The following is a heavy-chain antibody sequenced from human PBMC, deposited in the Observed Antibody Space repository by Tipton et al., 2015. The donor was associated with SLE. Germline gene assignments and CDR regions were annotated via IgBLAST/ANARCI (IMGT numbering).Heavy chain of an antibody. Sequence: TLSLTCTVSGGSISSYYWSWIRQSPEKGLEWIGEINHSGNTNYNPSLKSRVTISVDTSKNQLSLKLSSVTAADTAVYYCASRYRSIEGYFQHWGQGTLVTVSS. CDR3: ASRYRSIEGYFQH. D-gene: IGHD3-16*02. J-gene: IGHJ1*01. V-gene: IGHV4-34*01. CDR1: GGSISSYY. CDR2: INHSGNT.